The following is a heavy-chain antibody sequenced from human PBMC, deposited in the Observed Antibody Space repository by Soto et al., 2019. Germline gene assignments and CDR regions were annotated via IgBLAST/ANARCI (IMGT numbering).Heavy chain of an antibody. CDR2: ITNSGGDT. V-gene: IGHV3-23*01. J-gene: IGHJ4*02. CDR1: GFTFSSYA. CDR3: ANSFYFDY. Sequence: EVQLLESGGGLVQTGGSLRLSCAASGFTFSSYAMAWVRQAPGKGLEWVSSITNSGGDTYYADSVKGSFTISRDNSKNTLYLQMNSLRAEDTAVYYCANSFYFDYWGQGTLVTVSS.